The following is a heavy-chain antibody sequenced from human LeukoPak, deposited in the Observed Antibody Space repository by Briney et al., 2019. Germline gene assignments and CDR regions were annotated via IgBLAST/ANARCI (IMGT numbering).Heavy chain of an antibody. CDR2: IYRSGST. V-gene: IGHV4-59*01. Sequence: SETLSLTCTVSGASISDYYWSWIRQPPGKGLEWIGYIYRSGSTNYNPSLKSRVTISVDTSKNQFSLKLNSVTAADTAIYYCARDLHRVDSGDYRATHYYYMDVWGKGTTVTVSS. CDR3: ARDLHRVDSGDYRATHYYYMDV. CDR1: GASISDYY. J-gene: IGHJ6*03. D-gene: IGHD3-3*01.